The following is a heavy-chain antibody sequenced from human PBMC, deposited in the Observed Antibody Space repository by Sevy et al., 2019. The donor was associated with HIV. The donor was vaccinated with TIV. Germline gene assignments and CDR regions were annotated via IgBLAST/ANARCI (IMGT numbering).Heavy chain of an antibody. CDR3: AKSGSLYYDILTGHYYFDY. CDR2: ISWNSGSI. D-gene: IGHD3-9*01. V-gene: IGHV3-9*01. J-gene: IGHJ4*02. Sequence: GGSLRLSCAASGFTFDDYAMHWVRQAPGKGLEWVSGISWNSGSIGYADSVKGRFTISRDNAKNSLYPQMNSLRAEDTALYYCAKSGSLYYDILTGHYYFDYWGQGTLVTVSS. CDR1: GFTFDDYA.